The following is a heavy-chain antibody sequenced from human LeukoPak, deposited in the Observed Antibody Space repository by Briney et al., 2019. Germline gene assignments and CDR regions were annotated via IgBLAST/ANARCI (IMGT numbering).Heavy chain of an antibody. CDR2: IYVDGST. Sequence: GGSLRLSCAASGFTVSSNYMNWVRQAPGKGLEWVSGIYVDGSTYYADSVKGRFTISRDNSRNTLYLQMNSPRAEDTAVYYCPRITAYDDSWGQGTLVTVSS. J-gene: IGHJ5*01. CDR1: GFTVSSNY. D-gene: IGHD1-20*01. CDR3: PRITAYDDS. V-gene: IGHV3-53*01.